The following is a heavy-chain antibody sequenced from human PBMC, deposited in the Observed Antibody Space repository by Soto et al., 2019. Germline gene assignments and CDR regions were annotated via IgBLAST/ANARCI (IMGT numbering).Heavy chain of an antibody. D-gene: IGHD3-9*01. Sequence: PSETLSLTCIVSGGSISGYFWSWIRQPPGKGLEWVGYIYYSGSTSYNPSLKGRVTISVDTSKNQFSLKVNSVTAADTAVYYCAGGLRYFDWLSSGQGTLVTVSS. CDR1: GGSISGYF. J-gene: IGHJ5*02. CDR3: AGGLRYFDWLS. V-gene: IGHV4-59*01. CDR2: IYYSGST.